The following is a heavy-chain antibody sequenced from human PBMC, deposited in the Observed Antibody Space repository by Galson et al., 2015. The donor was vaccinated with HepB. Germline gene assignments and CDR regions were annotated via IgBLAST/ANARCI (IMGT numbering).Heavy chain of an antibody. CDR2: ISAYNGNT. Sequence: SVKVSCKASGYTFTSYGISWVRQAPGQGLEWMGWISAYNGNTNYAQKLQGRVTMTTDTSTSTAYMELRSLRSDDTAVYYCARDRFGWKQDYFDYWGQGTLVTVSS. CDR1: GYTFTSYG. D-gene: IGHD1-1*01. J-gene: IGHJ4*02. CDR3: ARDRFGWKQDYFDY. V-gene: IGHV1-18*04.